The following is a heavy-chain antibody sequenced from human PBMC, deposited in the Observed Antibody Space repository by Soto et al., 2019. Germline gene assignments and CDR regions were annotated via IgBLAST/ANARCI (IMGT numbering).Heavy chain of an antibody. Sequence: QLQLQESGPGLVQPSGTLSLTCTVSGGSITSGDNYYWGWVRQPPGKGLEYIGSVHLNGRTYSNPSLKSRVTVAADTSKNQFSLKLTSVTAADTAVYYCARHGSGSQYPVDSWGQGILVTVSS. CDR1: GGSITSGDNYY. CDR3: ARHGSGSQYPVDS. CDR2: VHLNGRT. V-gene: IGHV4-39*01. J-gene: IGHJ4*02. D-gene: IGHD3-10*01.